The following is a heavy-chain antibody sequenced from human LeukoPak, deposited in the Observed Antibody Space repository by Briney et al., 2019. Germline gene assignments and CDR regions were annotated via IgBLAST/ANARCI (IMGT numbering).Heavy chain of an antibody. Sequence: GRSLRLSCAASGFTFSSYGMHWVRQAPGKGLEWVAVIWYDGSNKYYADSVKGRFTISRDNSKNTLYLQMNSLRAEDTAVYYCARDSASTPLDYWGQGTLVTVSS. CDR2: IWYDGSNK. CDR1: GFTFSSYG. D-gene: IGHD1-26*01. J-gene: IGHJ4*02. CDR3: ARDSASTPLDY. V-gene: IGHV3-33*01.